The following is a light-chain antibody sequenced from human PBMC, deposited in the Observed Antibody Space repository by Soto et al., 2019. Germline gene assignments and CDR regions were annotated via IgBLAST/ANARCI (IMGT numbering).Light chain of an antibody. CDR1: SSDVDDYNY. CDR3: SSSAGSNHLGG. Sequence: QPVLTQPPSASGSPGQSVTISCTGTSSDVDDYNYVSWYQQHPGKAPKLIIYEVNVRPSGVPDRFSGSKSGNTASLTVSGLQAEDEADYYCSSSAGSNHLGGFGGGTKLTVL. CDR2: EVN. V-gene: IGLV2-8*01. J-gene: IGLJ2*01.